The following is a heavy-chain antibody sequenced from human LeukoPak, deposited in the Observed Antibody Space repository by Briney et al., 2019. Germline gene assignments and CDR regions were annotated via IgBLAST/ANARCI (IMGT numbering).Heavy chain of an antibody. CDR3: ARGIRFGELPFD. V-gene: IGHV4-39*07. CDR2: IYYSGST. CDR1: GGSISSSSYY. J-gene: IGHJ4*02. Sequence: SETLSLTCTVSGGSISSSSYYWGWIRQPPGKGLEWIGSIYYSGSTYYNPSLKSRVTISVDTSKNQFSLKLSSVTAADTAVYYCARGIRFGELPFDWGQGTLVTVSS. D-gene: IGHD3-10*01.